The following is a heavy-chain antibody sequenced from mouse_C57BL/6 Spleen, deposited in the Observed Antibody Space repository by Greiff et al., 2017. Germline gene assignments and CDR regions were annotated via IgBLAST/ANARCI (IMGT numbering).Heavy chain of an antibody. CDR3: AITTVYYFDY. J-gene: IGHJ2*01. Sequence: EVKLLESGGGLVKPGGSLKLSCAASGFTFSDYGMHWVRQAPEKGLEWVAYISSGSSTIYYADTVKGRFTISRDNAKNTLFLQMTSLRSEDTAMYYCAITTVYYFDYWGQGTTLTVSS. D-gene: IGHD1-1*01. V-gene: IGHV5-17*01. CDR1: GFTFSDYG. CDR2: ISSGSSTI.